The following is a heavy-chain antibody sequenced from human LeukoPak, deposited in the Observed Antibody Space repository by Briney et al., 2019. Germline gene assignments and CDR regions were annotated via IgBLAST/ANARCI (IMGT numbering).Heavy chain of an antibody. Sequence: SETLSLTCAVYGGPFSGYYWNWIRQPPGKGLEWIGEINHDGYTNYNPSLESRVTISVDTSKNQFSLKVYSLTAADTAVYFCARAGTGDRSAVFDYWGQEILVTVSS. CDR2: INHDGYT. J-gene: IGHJ4*02. CDR3: ARAGTGDRSAVFDY. CDR1: GGPFSGYY. V-gene: IGHV4-34*01. D-gene: IGHD7-27*01.